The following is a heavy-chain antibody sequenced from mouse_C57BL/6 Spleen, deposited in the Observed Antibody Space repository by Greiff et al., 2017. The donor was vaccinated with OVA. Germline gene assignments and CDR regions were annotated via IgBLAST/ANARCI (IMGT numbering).Heavy chain of an antibody. CDR1: GYTFTSYW. D-gene: IGHD1-1*01. Sequence: QVQLQQPGAELVKPGASVKLSCKASGYTFTSYWMHWVKQRPGQGLEWIGMIHPNSGSTNYNEKFKSKATLTVDKSSSTAYMQLSSLTSEDSAVYYCAGRPYYDGSSYAMDYWGQGTSVTVSS. J-gene: IGHJ4*01. V-gene: IGHV1-64*01. CDR3: AGRPYYDGSSYAMDY. CDR2: IHPNSGST.